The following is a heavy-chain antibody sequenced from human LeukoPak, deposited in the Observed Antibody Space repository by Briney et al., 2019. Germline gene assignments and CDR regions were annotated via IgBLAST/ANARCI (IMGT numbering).Heavy chain of an antibody. J-gene: IGHJ5*02. V-gene: IGHV3-30*18. CDR3: AKDWSVVNGVSWFDP. D-gene: IGHD3-22*01. CDR2: ISYDGSNK. CDR1: GFTFSSYG. Sequence: GGSPRLSCAASGFTFSSYGMHWVRRAPGKGLEWVAVISYDGSNKYYADSVKGRFTISRDNSKNTLYLQMNSLRAEDTAVYYCAKDWSVVNGVSWFDPWGQGTLVSVSS.